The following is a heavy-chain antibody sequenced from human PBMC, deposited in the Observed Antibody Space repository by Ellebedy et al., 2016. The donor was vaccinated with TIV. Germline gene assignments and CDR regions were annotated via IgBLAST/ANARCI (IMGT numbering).Heavy chain of an antibody. V-gene: IGHV3-23*01. D-gene: IGHD4/OR15-4a*01. CDR2: ITGSGDST. J-gene: IGHJ4*02. Sequence: GGSLRLXCVDYGFTFSNYAMNWVRQAPGKGLEWVSAITGSGDSTYYADSVKGRFTISRDNSKNTLYLQMNSLRAEDTALYYCAKGMRGGADFDYWGQGTLVTVSP. CDR1: GFTFSNYA. CDR3: AKGMRGGADFDY.